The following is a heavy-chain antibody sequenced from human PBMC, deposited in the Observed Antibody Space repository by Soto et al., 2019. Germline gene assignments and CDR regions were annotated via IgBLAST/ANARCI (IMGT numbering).Heavy chain of an antibody. Sequence: EVQLLESGGGLVQPGGSLRLSCAASGFTFSNYAMNWVRQAPGKGLEGVSAISGSGSTYYADSVKGRFTIPRDNSKTTRYLQMNRLRAEYTAVSYCAKVPLRLYYFDYWGPGTLVTVSS. V-gene: IGHV3-23*01. CDR3: AKVPLRLYYFDY. J-gene: IGHJ4*02. D-gene: IGHD5-12*01. CDR2: ISGSGST. CDR1: GFTFSNYA.